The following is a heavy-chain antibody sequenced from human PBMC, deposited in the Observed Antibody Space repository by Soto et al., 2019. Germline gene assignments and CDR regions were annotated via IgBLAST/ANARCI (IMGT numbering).Heavy chain of an antibody. Sequence: DTLSLTCTVSVASLTSGIYYWGWFRRPPGKGLEWIGSIYYSGSTYYNPSLKSRVTISVDTSKNQFSLKLSSVTAADTAVYYCARHWGSSEGYYYYMDVWGKGTTVTVSS. J-gene: IGHJ6*03. CDR3: ARHWGSSEGYYYYMDV. CDR1: VASLTSGIYY. V-gene: IGHV4-39*01. D-gene: IGHD6-6*01. CDR2: IYYSGST.